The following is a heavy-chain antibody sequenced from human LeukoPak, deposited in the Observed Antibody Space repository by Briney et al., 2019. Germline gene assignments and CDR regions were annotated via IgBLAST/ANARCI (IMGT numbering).Heavy chain of an antibody. CDR1: GGSFSGYY. V-gene: IGHV4-34*01. CDR2: INHSGST. D-gene: IGHD3-10*01. J-gene: IGHJ4*02. CDR3: ARGPLLTMVRGVMPQFDY. Sequence: PSETLSLTCAVYGGSFSGYYWSWIRQPPGKGLEWIGEINHSGSTNYNPSLKSRVTISVDTSKNQFSLKLSSVTAADSAVYYCARGPLLTMVRGVMPQFDYWGQGTLVTVSS.